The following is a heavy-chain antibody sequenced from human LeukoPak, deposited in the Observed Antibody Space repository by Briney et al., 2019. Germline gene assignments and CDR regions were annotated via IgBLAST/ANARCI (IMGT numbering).Heavy chain of an antibody. Sequence: GGSLRLSCAASGFTFSSYAMGWLRQAPGKGLEWVSSITSGSNYIYYADSVKGRFTISRDNAKNSLYLQMSSLRAEDTAVYYCAREGVRGNDDAFDIWGQGTMVIVSS. D-gene: IGHD4-23*01. CDR1: GFTFSSYA. V-gene: IGHV3-21*01. CDR3: AREGVRGNDDAFDI. CDR2: ITSGSNYI. J-gene: IGHJ3*02.